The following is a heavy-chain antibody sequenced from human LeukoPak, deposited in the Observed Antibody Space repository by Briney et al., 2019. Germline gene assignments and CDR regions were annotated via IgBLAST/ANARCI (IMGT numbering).Heavy chain of an antibody. CDR1: GFTFSTYG. D-gene: IGHD6-19*01. V-gene: IGHV3-23*01. Sequence: GGSLRLSCAASGFTFSTYGMTWVRQAPGKGLEWVSAIGGSGVSTYYADSVKGRFTISRDNAKNSLYLQMNSLRAEDTALYYCAKGDSSGFDYYYMDVWGKGTTVTISS. CDR2: IGGSGVST. J-gene: IGHJ6*03. CDR3: AKGDSSGFDYYYMDV.